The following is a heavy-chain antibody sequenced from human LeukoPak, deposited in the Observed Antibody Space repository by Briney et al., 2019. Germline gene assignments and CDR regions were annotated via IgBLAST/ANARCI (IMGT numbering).Heavy chain of an antibody. CDR1: GYTFTSYG. Sequence: ASVKVSCKASGYTFTSYGISWVRQAPGQGLEWMGWISAYNGNTNYAQKFQGRVTITADKSTSTAYMELSSLRSEDTAVYYCARERGIVVVPAATPNWFDPWGQGTLVTVSS. CDR2: ISAYNGNT. J-gene: IGHJ5*02. D-gene: IGHD2-2*01. CDR3: ARERGIVVVPAATPNWFDP. V-gene: IGHV1-18*01.